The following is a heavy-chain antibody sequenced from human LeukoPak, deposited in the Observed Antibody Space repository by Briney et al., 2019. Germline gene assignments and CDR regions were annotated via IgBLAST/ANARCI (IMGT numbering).Heavy chain of an antibody. CDR1: GYTLTELS. CDR3: ATRRDTAMVTYFDY. J-gene: IGHJ4*02. V-gene: IGHV1-24*01. Sequence: ASVKVSCKVSGYTLTELSMHWVQQAPGKGLEWMGLVDPEDGETIYAEKFQGRVTITADTSTDTAYMELSSLRSEDTAVYYCATRRDTAMVTYFDYWGQGTLVTVSS. CDR2: VDPEDGET. D-gene: IGHD5-18*01.